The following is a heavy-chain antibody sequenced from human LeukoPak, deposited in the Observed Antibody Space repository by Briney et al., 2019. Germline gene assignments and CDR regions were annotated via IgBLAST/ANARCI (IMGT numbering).Heavy chain of an antibody. V-gene: IGHV3-33*01. J-gene: IGHJ4*02. Sequence: GGSLRLSCAASGFTFSSYGMHWVRQAPGKGLEWVAVIWYDGSNKYYANSVKGRFTISRDNSKNTLYLQMNSLRAEDTAVYYCARDDCSSASCYADPFDYWGQGTLDTVSS. D-gene: IGHD2-2*01. CDR2: IWYDGSNK. CDR3: ARDDCSSASCYADPFDY. CDR1: GFTFSSYG.